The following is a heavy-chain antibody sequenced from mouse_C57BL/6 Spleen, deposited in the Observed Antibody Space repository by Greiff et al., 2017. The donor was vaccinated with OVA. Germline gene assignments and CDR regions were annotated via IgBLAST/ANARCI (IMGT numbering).Heavy chain of an antibody. CDR3: ARSGYGYDWFAY. Sequence: VQLQQSGPELVKPGASVKISCKASGYAFSSSWMNWVKQRPGKGLEWIGRIYPGDGDTNYNGKFKGKATLTADKSSSTAYMQLSSLTSEDSAVYFCARSGYGYDWFAYLGQGTLVTVSA. J-gene: IGHJ3*01. CDR1: GYAFSSSW. D-gene: IGHD2-2*01. CDR2: IYPGDGDT. V-gene: IGHV1-82*01.